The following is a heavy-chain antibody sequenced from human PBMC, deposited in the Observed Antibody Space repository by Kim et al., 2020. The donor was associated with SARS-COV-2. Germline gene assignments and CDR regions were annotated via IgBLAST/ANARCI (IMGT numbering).Heavy chain of an antibody. CDR2: VNSNGSST. D-gene: IGHD3-10*02. J-gene: IGHJ4*02. CDR3: ASLPTGYVWDKFEY. Sequence: GGSLRLSCAASEFTFSSYWMHWVRQAPGKGLVWVSRVNSNGSSTSYADSVKGRFTISRDNARNTLYLQMNSLRAEDTAVYYCASLPTGYVWDKFEYWGQGALGTVSS. V-gene: IGHV3-74*01. CDR1: EFTFSSYW.